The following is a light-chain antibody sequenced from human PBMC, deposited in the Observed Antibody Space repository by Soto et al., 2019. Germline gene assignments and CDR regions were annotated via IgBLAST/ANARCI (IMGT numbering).Light chain of an antibody. CDR2: EAT. CDR1: SSDVGSHNL. V-gene: IGLV2-23*02. J-gene: IGLJ7*01. Sequence: QSALTQPASVSGSPGQSITISCTGTSSDVGSHNLVSWYQQHPGQAPKLMIYEATKRPVGVSTRFSASKSGNPASLTISGLQAEDEADYYCCSYGGSRAVFGGGTQLTVL. CDR3: CSYGGSRAV.